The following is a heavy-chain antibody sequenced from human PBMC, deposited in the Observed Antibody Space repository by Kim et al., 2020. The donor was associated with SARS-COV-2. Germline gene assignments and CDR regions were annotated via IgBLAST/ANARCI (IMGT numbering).Heavy chain of an antibody. D-gene: IGHD3-9*01. CDR2: INHSGST. Sequence: SETLSLTCAVYGGSFSGYYWSWIRQPPGKGLEWIGEINHSGSTNYNPSLKSRVTISEDTSKNQFSLKLSSVTAADTAVYYCARGRDYDILTGYYTGGYYFDYWGQGTLVTVSS. J-gene: IGHJ4*02. V-gene: IGHV4-34*01. CDR1: GGSFSGYY. CDR3: ARGRDYDILTGYYTGGYYFDY.